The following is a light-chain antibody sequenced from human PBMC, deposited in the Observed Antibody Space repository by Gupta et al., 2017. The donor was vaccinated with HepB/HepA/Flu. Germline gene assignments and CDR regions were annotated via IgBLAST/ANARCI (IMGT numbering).Light chain of an antibody. J-gene: IGKJ4*01. V-gene: IGKV1-5*03. CDR3: QHVNSSSIT. Sequence: DIQMTQSPSTLSASVGDRVTLTCRASQSIGISLAWYQQKPGKAPNLLIYKASSLQSGVPSRFSGSGSGTEFTLTISSLQPDDFATYYCQHVNSSSITFGGGTKVEI. CDR2: KAS. CDR1: QSIGIS.